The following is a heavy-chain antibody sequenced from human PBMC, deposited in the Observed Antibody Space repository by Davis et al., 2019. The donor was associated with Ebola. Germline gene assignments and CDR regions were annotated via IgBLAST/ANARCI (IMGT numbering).Heavy chain of an antibody. CDR1: GHTFSSYT. CDR3: AKRPYDSGGY. Sequence: SVKVSCKASGHTFSSYTITWVRQAPGQGLEWMGRIIPVLGITNYAQKFQGRVTITADKSTSTAYMELSSLRSEDTAVYYCAKRPYDSGGYWGQGTLVTVSS. CDR2: IIPVLGIT. V-gene: IGHV1-69*02. D-gene: IGHD3-22*01. J-gene: IGHJ4*02.